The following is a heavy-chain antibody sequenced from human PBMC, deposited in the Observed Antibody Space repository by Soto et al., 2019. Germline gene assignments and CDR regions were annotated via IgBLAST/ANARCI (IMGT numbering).Heavy chain of an antibody. Sequence: QLHLVQSGAVVKKPGASVTVSCSASGYPVTAYYMHWVRQAPGRGLEWMGGINPATGAAKYTQTFPGRVTMTRDTSTSTVFMELSGLTSGETAFFYCARGGGVGVAGSAAFDMWGQGTLVTVSS. CDR3: ARGGGVGVAGSAAFDM. D-gene: IGHD3-3*01. V-gene: IGHV1-2*02. CDR2: INPATGAA. CDR1: GYPVTAYY. J-gene: IGHJ3*02.